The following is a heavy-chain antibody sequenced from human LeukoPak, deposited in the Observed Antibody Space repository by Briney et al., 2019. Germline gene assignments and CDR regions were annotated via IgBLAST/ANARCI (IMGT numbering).Heavy chain of an antibody. CDR2: IIPIFGTA. D-gene: IGHD3-3*01. CDR3: ARMYYDFLFSNYYYMDV. Sequence: SVEVSCKASGGTFSSYAISWVRQAPGQGLEWMGGIIPIFGTANYAQKFQGRVTITADKSTSTAYMELSSLRSEDTAVYYCARMYYDFLFSNYYYMDVWGKGTTVTVSS. J-gene: IGHJ6*03. V-gene: IGHV1-69*06. CDR1: GGTFSSYA.